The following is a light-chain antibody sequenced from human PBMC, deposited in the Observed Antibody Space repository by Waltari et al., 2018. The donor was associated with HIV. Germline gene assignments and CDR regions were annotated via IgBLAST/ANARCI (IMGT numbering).Light chain of an antibody. J-gene: IGLJ2*01. Sequence: QSALTQPASVSGSFGQSITISCTGTSSDVGSYNLVSWYQYHPGKAPKLIIYEVSKRPSGVSNRFSGSKSGNTASLTVSGLQAEDEAHYYCCSYAGSVVFGGGTKLTVL. CDR1: SSDVGSYNL. CDR3: CSYAGSVV. V-gene: IGLV2-23*02. CDR2: EVS.